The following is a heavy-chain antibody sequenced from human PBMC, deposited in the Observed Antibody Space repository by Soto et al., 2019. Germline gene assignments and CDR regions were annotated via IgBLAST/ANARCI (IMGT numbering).Heavy chain of an antibody. D-gene: IGHD4-4*01. CDR3: ARGTVTNYYYGMDV. CDR2: MNPNSGNT. Sequence: ASVKVSCTASGYTFTSYDINWVRQATGQGLEWMGWMNPNSGNTGYAQKFQGRVTMTRNTSISTAYMELSSLRSEDTAVYYCARGTVTNYYYGMDVWGQGTTVTVSS. J-gene: IGHJ6*02. V-gene: IGHV1-8*01. CDR1: GYTFTSYD.